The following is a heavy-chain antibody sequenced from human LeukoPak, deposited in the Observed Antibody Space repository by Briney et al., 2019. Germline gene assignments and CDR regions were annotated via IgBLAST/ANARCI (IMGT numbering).Heavy chain of an antibody. CDR1: SGSISGSISGNRLY. V-gene: IGHV4-61*02. D-gene: IGHD2-21*01. CDR3: ARTYCDADTCYRFDP. CDR2: VHSGETT. J-gene: IGHJ5*02. Sequence: SQTLSLTCTVSSGSISGSISGNRLYWNWIRQAAGKGLEWIGRVHSGETTNYNPSLAGRVTVSVDRSKNQFSLKMNSVTAADTAVYYCARTYCDADTCYRFDPWGQGTLVTVSS.